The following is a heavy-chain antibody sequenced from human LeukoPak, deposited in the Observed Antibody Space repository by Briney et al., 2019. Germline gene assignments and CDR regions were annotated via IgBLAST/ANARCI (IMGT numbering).Heavy chain of an antibody. Sequence: ASVKVSCKVSGYTLTELSMHWVRQTPGHGLEWMGGFDPEDGETIYAQKFQGRVTMTEDTSTDTAYMALGSLRSEDTAVFYCATGAGSYYWFDYWGQGTLVTVSS. J-gene: IGHJ4*02. CDR1: GYTLTELS. V-gene: IGHV1-24*01. D-gene: IGHD3-10*01. CDR2: FDPEDGET. CDR3: ATGAGSYYWFDY.